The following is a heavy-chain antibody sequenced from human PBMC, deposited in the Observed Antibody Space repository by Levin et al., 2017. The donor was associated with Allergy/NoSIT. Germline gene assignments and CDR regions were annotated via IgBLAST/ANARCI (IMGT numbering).Heavy chain of an antibody. CDR3: ARDHGDYDSSGYYFDY. Sequence: NSSETLSLTCAVSGGSISSSNWWNWVRQPPGKGLEWIGEIYHSGSTNYNPSLESRVTISVDKSKNQFSLKLSSVTAADTAVYYCARDHGDYDSSGYYFDYWGQGTLVTVSS. D-gene: IGHD3-22*01. CDR1: GGSISSSNW. CDR2: IYHSGST. V-gene: IGHV4-4*02. J-gene: IGHJ4*02.